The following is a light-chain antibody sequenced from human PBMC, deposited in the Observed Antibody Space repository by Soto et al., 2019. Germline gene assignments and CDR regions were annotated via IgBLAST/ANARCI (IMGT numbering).Light chain of an antibody. J-gene: IGLJ3*02. Sequence: SYERTQPPSVSVAPGKTARITCGGNNIGSKSVHWYQQKPGQAPVLVIYYDSDRPSGIPERFSGSNSGNTATLTISRVEAGDEADYYCQVWDSSSDLGVFGGGTKVTVL. V-gene: IGLV3-21*04. CDR2: YDS. CDR3: QVWDSSSDLGV. CDR1: NIGSKS.